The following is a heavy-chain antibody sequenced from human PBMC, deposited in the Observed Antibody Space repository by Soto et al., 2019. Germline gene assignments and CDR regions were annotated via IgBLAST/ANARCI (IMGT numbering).Heavy chain of an antibody. Sequence: EVQLVESGGGLVQPGGSLRLSCAASGFTFSSYSMNWVRQAPGKGLEWVSYISSSSSTIYYADSVKGRFTISRDNAKNSLYLQRNSRRAEDTAVYYCAREAPRVPAAMKFRLWSWYFDLWGRGTLVTVSS. V-gene: IGHV3-48*01. CDR1: GFTFSSYS. J-gene: IGHJ2*01. D-gene: IGHD2-2*01. CDR3: AREAPRVPAAMKFRLWSWYFDL. CDR2: ISSSSSTI.